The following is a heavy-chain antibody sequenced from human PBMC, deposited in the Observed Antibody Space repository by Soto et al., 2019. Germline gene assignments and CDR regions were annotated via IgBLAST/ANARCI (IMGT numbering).Heavy chain of an antibody. J-gene: IGHJ4*02. V-gene: IGHV3-23*01. CDR3: AKPEIRFSWGNGPDY. D-gene: IGHD7-27*01. CDR2: ISGSGGTT. Sequence: GGSLRLSCAASGFNFDDYAMNWVRQTPEKGLEWVSAISGSGGTTYYADSVKGRFIISRDNSKKTLFLQMNSLRAEDTAVYYCAKPEIRFSWGNGPDYWGQGTLVTVSS. CDR1: GFNFDDYA.